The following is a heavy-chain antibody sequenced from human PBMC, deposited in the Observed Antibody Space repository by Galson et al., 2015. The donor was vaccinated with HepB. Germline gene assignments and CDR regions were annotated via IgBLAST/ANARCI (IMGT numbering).Heavy chain of an antibody. J-gene: IGHJ4*02. CDR2: IFPSGNGT. D-gene: IGHD3-10*01. CDR1: GFTFTTYA. Sequence: SLRLSCAASGFTFTTYAMSWVRQAPGRGLEWVSAIFPSGNGTYYADSVKGRSTISRDNSKRTLYLQMNSLGADDTAVYYCAKLSGLLWFGEAVDYWGPGTLVTVSS. CDR3: AKLSGLLWFGEAVDY. V-gene: IGHV3-23*01.